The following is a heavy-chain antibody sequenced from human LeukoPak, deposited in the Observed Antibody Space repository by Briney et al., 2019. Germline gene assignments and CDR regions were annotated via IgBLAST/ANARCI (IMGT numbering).Heavy chain of an antibody. D-gene: IGHD1-26*01. CDR1: GFTFDDYA. J-gene: IGHJ4*02. V-gene: IGHV3-9*03. CDR3: AKDSGSYYDHFDY. Sequence: PGGSLRLSCAASGFTFDDYAMHWVRQAPGKGLEWVSGISWNSGSIGYADSVKGRFTIFRDNAKNSLYLQMNSLRAEDMALYYCAKDSGSYYDHFDYWGQGTLVTVSS. CDR2: ISWNSGSI.